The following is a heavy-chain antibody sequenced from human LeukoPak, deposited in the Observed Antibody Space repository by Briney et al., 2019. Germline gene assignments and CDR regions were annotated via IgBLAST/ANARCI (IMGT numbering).Heavy chain of an antibody. V-gene: IGHV7-4-1*02. CDR3: ARGPSPLLVVTAIPDYYYYYMDV. J-gene: IGHJ6*03. CDR1: GDTFTIDA. Sequence: AAVRVSSKASGDTFTIDAMNWGRQALGQGGEWMGWINTNTGNPTYAQGFTGRVVFSLDTSVSTAYLQTTSLKAEDTAVYYCARGPSPLLVVTAIPDYYYYYMDVCGKGTTVTVSS. D-gene: IGHD2-21*02. CDR2: INTNTGNP.